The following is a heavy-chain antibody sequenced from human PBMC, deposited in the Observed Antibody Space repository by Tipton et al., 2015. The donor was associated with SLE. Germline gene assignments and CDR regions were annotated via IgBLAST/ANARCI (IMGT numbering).Heavy chain of an antibody. CDR3: AKDYSSGWLTFFGY. Sequence: SLRLSCAASGFTFNTYGMHWLRQAPGKGPEWVAFIRYDAYNAHYADSVKGRFTVSRDNSKDTLYLQMDNLRVEDTAVYYCAKDYSSGWLTFFGYWGQGALVTVSS. V-gene: IGHV3-30*02. D-gene: IGHD6-19*01. CDR1: GFTFNTYG. CDR2: IRYDAYNA. J-gene: IGHJ4*02.